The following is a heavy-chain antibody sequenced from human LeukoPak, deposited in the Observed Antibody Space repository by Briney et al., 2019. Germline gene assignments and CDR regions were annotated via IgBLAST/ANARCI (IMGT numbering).Heavy chain of an antibody. CDR3: ARGGGDTASVWFDP. CDR1: GYSISSGYY. Sequence: SETLSLTCAVSGYSISSGYYWGWIRQPPGTGLEWIGSIYHSGSTYYNPSLKSRVTISVDTSKNQFSLKLSSVTAADTAVYYCARGGGDTASVWFDPWGQGTLVTVSS. J-gene: IGHJ5*02. V-gene: IGHV4-38-2*01. D-gene: IGHD5-18*01. CDR2: IYHSGST.